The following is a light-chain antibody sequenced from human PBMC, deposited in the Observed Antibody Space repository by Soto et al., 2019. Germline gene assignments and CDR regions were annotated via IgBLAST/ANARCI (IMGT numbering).Light chain of an antibody. V-gene: IGLV2-14*01. CDR2: DVS. J-gene: IGLJ1*01. CDR3: SSYTSSSTLPYV. Sequence: ALTSPASGNRVDRRASPITKKKNSSDVGGYNYVSWYQQHPGKAPKLMIYDVSNRPSGVSNRFSGSKSGNTASLTISGLQAEDEADYYCSSYTSSSTLPYVFGTGTKVPVL. CDR1: SSDVGGYNY.